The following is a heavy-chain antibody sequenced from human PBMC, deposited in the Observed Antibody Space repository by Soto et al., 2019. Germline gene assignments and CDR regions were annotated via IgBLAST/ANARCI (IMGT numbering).Heavy chain of an antibody. Sequence: GASVKVSCKASGGTFRSHAISWVRQAPGQGLEWMGGITPIFGKTNYAQKFQGRVTITADDSTSTAYMELSSLRSEDTAMYYCARGEFGCSSNSCYHNDYYYYAMDVWGQGTTVTVSS. CDR2: ITPIFGKT. J-gene: IGHJ6*02. D-gene: IGHD2-2*01. CDR3: ARGEFGCSSNSCYHNDYYYYAMDV. V-gene: IGHV1-69*13. CDR1: GGTFRSHA.